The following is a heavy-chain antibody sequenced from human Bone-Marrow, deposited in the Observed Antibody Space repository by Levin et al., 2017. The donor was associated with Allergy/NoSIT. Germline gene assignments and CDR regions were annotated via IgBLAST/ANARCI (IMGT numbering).Heavy chain of an antibody. J-gene: IGHJ3*01. CDR1: GDSIHSYY. Sequence: PSETLSLTCTVSGDSIHSYYWSWIRQSPGRGLEWIGNIYYTGSTNYKPSLKSRVTISVDTSKNQFSLELTSLTTADTAIYYCAGHYRPSVRLEDCLAGSCMGTFDVWGQGTLVTVSS. CDR2: IYYTGST. V-gene: IGHV4-59*03. D-gene: IGHD1-26*01. CDR3: AGHYRPSVRLEDCLAGSCMGTFDV.